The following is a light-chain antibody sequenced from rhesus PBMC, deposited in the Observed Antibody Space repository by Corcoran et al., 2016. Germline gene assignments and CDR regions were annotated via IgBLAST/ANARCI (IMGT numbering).Light chain of an antibody. Sequence: DIQMTQSPSSLSASVGDRVTLTCRASENVNNYLNWYQQKPGKAPTLQIYKASTLQSGVPSRFSGSGSGTDYTFTISSLSAEDVETCNGQHGYGTPFTFGPGTKLDIK. V-gene: IGKV1-74*01. CDR1: ENVNNY. CDR3: QHGYGTPFT. J-gene: IGKJ3*01. CDR2: KAS.